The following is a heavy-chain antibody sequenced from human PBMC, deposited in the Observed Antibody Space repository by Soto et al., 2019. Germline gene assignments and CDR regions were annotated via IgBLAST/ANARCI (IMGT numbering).Heavy chain of an antibody. CDR1: GFTFSSYE. V-gene: IGHV3-48*03. CDR2: ISSSGSTI. CDR3: ARDPPPYYYDSSGSQEDAFDI. J-gene: IGHJ3*02. D-gene: IGHD3-22*01. Sequence: GGSLRLSCAASGFTFSSYEMNWVRQAPGKGLEWVSYISSSGSTIYYADSVKGRFTISRDNAKNSLYLQMNSLRAEDTAVYYCARDPPPYYYDSSGSQEDAFDIWGQGTVVTVSS.